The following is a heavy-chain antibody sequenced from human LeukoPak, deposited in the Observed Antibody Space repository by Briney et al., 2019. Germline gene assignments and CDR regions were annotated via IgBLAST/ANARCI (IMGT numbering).Heavy chain of an antibody. CDR3: ARDPHPGYSSESDY. D-gene: IGHD6-25*01. Sequence: SVKVSCKASGGTFSSYAISWVRQAPGQGLEWMGGIIPIFGTANYAQKFQGRVTITADESTSTAYMELSSLRSEDTAVYYCARDPHPGYSSESDYWGQGTLVIVSS. V-gene: IGHV1-69*13. J-gene: IGHJ4*02. CDR1: GGTFSSYA. CDR2: IIPIFGTA.